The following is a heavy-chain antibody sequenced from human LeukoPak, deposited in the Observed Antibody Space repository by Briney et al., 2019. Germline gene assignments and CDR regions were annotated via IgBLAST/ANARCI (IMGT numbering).Heavy chain of an antibody. CDR3: AEWPEGATPKFHH. CDR1: GFTFSSYA. J-gene: IGHJ4*02. CDR2: ISASGHAT. Sequence: PGGSLRLSCAASGFTFSSYAMSWVRQAPGKGLEAPGKGLEWVSTISASGHATYYPDSVRGQFTISRDNSKSSLHLQMDSLRAEDSALYYRAEWPEGATPKFHHWGQGTLVTVSS. D-gene: IGHD1-26*01. V-gene: IGHV3-23*01.